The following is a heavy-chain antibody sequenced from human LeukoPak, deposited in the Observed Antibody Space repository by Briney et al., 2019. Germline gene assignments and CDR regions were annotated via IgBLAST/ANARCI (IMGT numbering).Heavy chain of an antibody. V-gene: IGHV6-1*01. D-gene: IGHD3-10*01. J-gene: IGHJ6*03. CDR2: TYYRSKWYN. CDR1: GDSVSSNSAA. CDR3: AREGVYGSGTYYYYYYMDV. Sequence: SQTLSLTCAISGDSVSSNSAAWNWIRQSPSRGLERLGRTYYRSKWYNDYAVSVKSRITINPDTSKNQFSLQLNSVTPEDTAVYYCAREGVYGSGTYYYYYYMDVWGKGTTVTISS.